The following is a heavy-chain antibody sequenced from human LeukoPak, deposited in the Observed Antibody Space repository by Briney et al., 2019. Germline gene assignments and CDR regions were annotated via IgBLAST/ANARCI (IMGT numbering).Heavy chain of an antibody. V-gene: IGHV4-59*02. CDR1: GGSVSGYY. CDR3: ARIHRYCSGGACYVLDN. CDR2: VYYSGST. J-gene: IGHJ4*02. D-gene: IGHD2-15*01. Sequence: SETLSLTCTVSGGSVSGYYWGWIRQPPGRGLEWIGYVYYSGSTNYNPSFKSRITISVDTSRNQFSLQLSSVTAADTAVYYCARIHRYCSGGACYVLDNWGQGTLVAVSS.